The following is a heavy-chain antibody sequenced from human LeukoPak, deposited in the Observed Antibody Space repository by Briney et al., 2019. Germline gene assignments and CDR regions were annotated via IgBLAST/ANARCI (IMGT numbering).Heavy chain of an antibody. CDR2: INHSGST. CDR1: GGSFSGYY. CDR3: ARRSGVVAGGYYYYYMDV. V-gene: IGHV4-34*01. J-gene: IGHJ6*03. Sequence: KSSETLSLTCAVYGGSFSGYYWSWIRQPPGKGLEWIGEINHSGSTNYNPSLKSRVTIYTSKNQFSLKLSSVTAADTAVYYCARRSGVVAGGYYYYYMDVWGKGTTVTISS. D-gene: IGHD2-15*01.